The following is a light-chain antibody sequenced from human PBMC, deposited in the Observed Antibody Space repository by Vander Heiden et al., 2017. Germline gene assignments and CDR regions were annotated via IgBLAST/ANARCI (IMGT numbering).Light chain of an antibody. V-gene: IGLV3-25*03. CDR1: ALPKQD. CDR2: KDS. CDR3: QSADSSGADVV. Sequence: SYELTQPPAVLVSPGQTARITCSGDALPKQDALWCQQKPGQAPVLVMYKDSERSSGIPDRFSGSSSGTTVTLTISGVQAEDAADYYCQSADSSGADVVFGGGTKLTVL. J-gene: IGLJ2*01.